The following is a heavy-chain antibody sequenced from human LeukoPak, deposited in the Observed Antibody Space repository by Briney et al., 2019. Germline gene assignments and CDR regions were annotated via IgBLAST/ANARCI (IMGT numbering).Heavy chain of an antibody. D-gene: IGHD2-2*01. Sequence: GGSLRLSCAVSGFMFRDYWMAWVRQAPGKGLEWVANIRPDGDEKYYVDSVRGRFTISRDNAQNSLSLQMDSLRVEDSAVYQCGRWGITAALDRWGQGTLVSVSS. CDR2: IRPDGDEK. CDR3: GRWGITAALDR. V-gene: IGHV3-7*01. J-gene: IGHJ5*02. CDR1: GFMFRDYW.